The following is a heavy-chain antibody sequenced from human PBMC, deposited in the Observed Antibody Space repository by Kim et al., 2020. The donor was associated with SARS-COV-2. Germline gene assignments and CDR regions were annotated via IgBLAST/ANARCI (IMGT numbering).Heavy chain of an antibody. Sequence: GGSLRLSCAASGFTFSNYAMGWVRQAPGKGLEWVSTIGGGGISTHYADSVKGRFTISRDNSKNTLCLQINSLRAEDTAVYYWAKVRATTSSPFDYWGQGTLVTVSS. CDR3: AKVRATTSSPFDY. CDR2: IGGGGIST. CDR1: GFTFSNYA. V-gene: IGHV3-23*01. D-gene: IGHD1-26*01. J-gene: IGHJ4*02.